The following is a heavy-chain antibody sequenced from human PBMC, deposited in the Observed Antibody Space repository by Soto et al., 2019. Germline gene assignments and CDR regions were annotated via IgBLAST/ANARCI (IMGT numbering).Heavy chain of an antibody. Sequence: HPGGSLRLSCAASGFTFSSYGMHWVRQAPGKGLEWVAVIWYDGSNKYYADSVKGRFTISRDNSKNTLYLQMNSLRAEDTAVYYCARDRSNSIGLVIITPDAFDIWGQGTMVTVSS. CDR2: IWYDGSNK. V-gene: IGHV3-33*01. D-gene: IGHD3-9*01. CDR3: ARDRSNSIGLVIITPDAFDI. J-gene: IGHJ3*02. CDR1: GFTFSSYG.